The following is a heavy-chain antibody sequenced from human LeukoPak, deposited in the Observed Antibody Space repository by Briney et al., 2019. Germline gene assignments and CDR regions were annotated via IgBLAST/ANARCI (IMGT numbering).Heavy chain of an antibody. J-gene: IGHJ4*02. CDR1: GFTFSTYG. V-gene: IGHV4-34*01. CDR3: ARLPRRYCSSTSCYGHY. D-gene: IGHD2-2*01. Sequence: GSLRLSCAASGFTFSTYGMSWVRQAPGKGLEWIGEINHSGSTNYNPSLKSRVTISVDTSKNQFSLKLSSVTAADTAVYYCARLPRRYCSSTSCYGHYWGQGTLVTVSS. CDR2: INHSGST.